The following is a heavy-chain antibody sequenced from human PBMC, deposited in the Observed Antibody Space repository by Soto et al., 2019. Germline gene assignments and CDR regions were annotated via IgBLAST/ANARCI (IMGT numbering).Heavy chain of an antibody. D-gene: IGHD3-10*01. CDR2: ISSSGSTI. CDR1: GFTFSDYY. CDR3: ARKGITMVRGVISWRTPYYYYMDV. V-gene: IGHV3-11*01. J-gene: IGHJ6*03. Sequence: PGGSLRLSCAASGFTFSDYYMSWIRQARGKGLEWVSYISSSGSTIYYAESVKGRFTISRDNAKNSLYLQMNSLRAEDTAVYYCARKGITMVRGVISWRTPYYYYMDVWGKGPRSPSP.